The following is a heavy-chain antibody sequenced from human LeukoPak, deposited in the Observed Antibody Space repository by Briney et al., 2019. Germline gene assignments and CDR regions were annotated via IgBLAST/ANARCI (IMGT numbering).Heavy chain of an antibody. CDR1: GGTFSSYA. CDR3: ARDAAACSGGSCLFDP. D-gene: IGHD2-15*01. J-gene: IGHJ5*02. CDR2: IIPILGIA. V-gene: IGHV1-69*04. Sequence: GASVKVSCKASGGTFSSYAISWVRQAPGQGLEWMGRIIPILGIANYAQKFQGRVTITADKSTSTAYMELSSLRSEDTAVYYCARDAAACSGGSCLFDPWGQGTLVTVSS.